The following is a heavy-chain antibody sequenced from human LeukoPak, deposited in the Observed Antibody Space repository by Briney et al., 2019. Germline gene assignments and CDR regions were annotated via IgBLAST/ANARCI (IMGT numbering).Heavy chain of an antibody. D-gene: IGHD6-19*01. Sequence: PGGSLRLSCAAPGLILDDHGMAWVRQAPGKGLEWVSGINWNGGSTVYVDSVKGRFTISRDNAKNSLYLQMNSLRADDTALYYCARGDSSGWYFDDWGQGTLVTVSS. CDR3: ARGDSSGWYFDD. CDR1: GLILDDHG. CDR2: INWNGGST. V-gene: IGHV3-20*04. J-gene: IGHJ4*02.